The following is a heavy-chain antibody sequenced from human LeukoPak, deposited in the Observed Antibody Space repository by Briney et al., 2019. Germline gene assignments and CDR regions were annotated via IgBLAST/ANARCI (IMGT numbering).Heavy chain of an antibody. CDR1: GFTFSSYA. V-gene: IGHV3-23*01. CDR2: ISDSGGTT. Sequence: PGGSLRLSCAASGFTFSSYAMSWVRQAPGKGLEWVSGISDSGGTTYYADSVKGRFTISRDNSKNTLYLQMNSLRAEDTAVYYCARDRYYYDSSGYLFDYWGQGTLVTVSS. J-gene: IGHJ4*02. CDR3: ARDRYYYDSSGYLFDY. D-gene: IGHD3-22*01.